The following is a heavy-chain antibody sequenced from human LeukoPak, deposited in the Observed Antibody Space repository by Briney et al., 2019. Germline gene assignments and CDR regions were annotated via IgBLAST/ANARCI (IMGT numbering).Heavy chain of an antibody. Sequence: GGSLILSCSASGFTFSSYAMHWVRQAPGKGPEYASAINSNWSSTYYADSVKGRFTISRDNSKNTLSLQMSSLRGEDTAVYYCVKDLDYVILTAVFDYWGQGTLVTVSS. CDR2: INSNWSST. CDR1: GFTFSSYA. J-gene: IGHJ4*02. V-gene: IGHV3-64D*06. D-gene: IGHD3-9*01. CDR3: VKDLDYVILTAVFDY.